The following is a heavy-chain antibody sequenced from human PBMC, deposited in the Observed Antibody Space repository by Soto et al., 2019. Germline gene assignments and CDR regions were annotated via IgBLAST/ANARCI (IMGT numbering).Heavy chain of an antibody. CDR2: IYYSGST. J-gene: IGHJ4*02. Sequence: SETLSLTCTVSGGSISSSSYYWGWIRQPPGKGLEWIGSIYYSGSTYYNPSLKSRVTISVDTSKNQFSLKLSSVTAADTAVYYCASWVRYYYGSGSRDYWGQGTLVTVSS. D-gene: IGHD3-10*01. CDR3: ASWVRYYYGSGSRDY. V-gene: IGHV4-39*01. CDR1: GGSISSSSYY.